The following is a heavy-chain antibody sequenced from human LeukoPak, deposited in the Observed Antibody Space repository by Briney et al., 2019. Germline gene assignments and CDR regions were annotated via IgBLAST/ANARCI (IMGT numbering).Heavy chain of an antibody. CDR3: ARRAGSYYESSGYYYFDY. D-gene: IGHD3-22*01. CDR1: GYSFTSYW. V-gene: IGHV5-51*01. J-gene: IGHJ4*02. Sequence: GESLKISCKGSGYSFTSYWIGWVRQMPGKGLEWMGIIYPGDSDTRHSPSFQGQVTISADKSINTAYLQWSSLKASDTAMYYCARRAGSYYESSGYYYFDYWGQGTLVTVSS. CDR2: IYPGDSDT.